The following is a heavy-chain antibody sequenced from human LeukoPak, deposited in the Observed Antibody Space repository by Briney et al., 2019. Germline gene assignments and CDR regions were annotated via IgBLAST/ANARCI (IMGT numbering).Heavy chain of an antibody. D-gene: IGHD4-11*01. Sequence: GGSLRLSCAASGFTFSDYYMSWIRQAPGKGLEWVSYISSSGSTIYYADSVKGRFTISRDNSKNTLYLQMNSLRAEDTAVYYCARDRVTVTAWLAWGQGTLVTVSS. CDR2: ISSSGSTI. J-gene: IGHJ5*02. V-gene: IGHV3-11*04. CDR3: ARDRVTVTAWLA. CDR1: GFTFSDYY.